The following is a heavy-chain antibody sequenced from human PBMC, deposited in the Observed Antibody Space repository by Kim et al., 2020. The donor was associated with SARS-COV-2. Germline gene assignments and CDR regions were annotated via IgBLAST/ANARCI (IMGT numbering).Heavy chain of an antibody. D-gene: IGHD5-12*01. V-gene: IGHV3-23*01. CDR2: ISGSGGST. CDR1: GFTFSSYA. CDR3: AKSQWLHTGPLANYFDY. J-gene: IGHJ4*02. Sequence: GGSLRLSCAASGFTFSSYAMSWVRQAPGKGLEWVSAISGSGGSTYYADSVKGRFTISRDNSKNTLYLQMNSLRAEDTAVYYCAKSQWLHTGPLANYFDYWGQGTLVTVSS.